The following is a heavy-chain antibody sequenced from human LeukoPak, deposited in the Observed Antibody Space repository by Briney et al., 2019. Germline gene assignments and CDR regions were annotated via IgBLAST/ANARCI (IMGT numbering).Heavy chain of an antibody. V-gene: IGHV1-2*02. CDR1: GYTLTGYY. J-gene: IGHJ4*02. D-gene: IGHD6-19*01. Sequence: GASVKVSCKASGYTLTGYYMHWVRQAPGQGLEWMGWINPNSGGTNYAQRFQGRVTMTRDTSISTAYMELSRLRSDDTAVYYCARETGEQWLPQYWGQGTLVTVSS. CDR2: INPNSGGT. CDR3: ARETGEQWLPQY.